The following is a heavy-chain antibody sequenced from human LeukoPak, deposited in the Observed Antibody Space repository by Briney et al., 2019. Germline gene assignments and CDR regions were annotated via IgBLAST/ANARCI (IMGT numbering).Heavy chain of an antibody. Sequence: PGGSLRLSCAASGFTFSSYWMSWVRQPPGKGLEWVANLAQDGGEIYYVDSVKGRFAISRDNAKSSLYLQMNSLRAEDTAVYYCVRDIVGSTGTDYWGQGTLVTVSS. CDR1: GFTFSSYW. CDR2: LAQDGGEI. CDR3: VRDIVGSTGTDY. D-gene: IGHD1-26*01. J-gene: IGHJ4*02. V-gene: IGHV3-7*01.